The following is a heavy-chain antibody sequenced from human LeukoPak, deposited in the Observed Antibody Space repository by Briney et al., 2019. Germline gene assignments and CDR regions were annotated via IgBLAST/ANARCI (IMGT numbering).Heavy chain of an antibody. CDR2: IYYSGSA. V-gene: IGHV4-39*07. CDR3: ARLTVVPAAMSYYFDY. D-gene: IGHD2-2*01. J-gene: IGHJ4*02. CDR1: GGSISSSSYY. Sequence: SETLSLTCTVSGGSISSSSYYWGWIRQPPGKGLEWIGSIYYSGSAYYNPSLKSRVTISVDTSKNQFSLKLSSVTAADTAVYYCARLTVVPAAMSYYFDYWGQGTLVTVSS.